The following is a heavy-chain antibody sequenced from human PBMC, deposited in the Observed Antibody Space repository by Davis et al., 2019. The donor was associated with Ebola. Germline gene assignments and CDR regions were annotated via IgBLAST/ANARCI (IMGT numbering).Heavy chain of an antibody. CDR3: ARDGPHYDFWSGYYHYYYGMDV. CDR2: IKQDGSEK. Sequence: PGGSLRLSCAASGFTFSSYSMNWVRQAPGKGLEWVANIKQDGSEKYYVDSVKGRFTISRDNAKNSLYLQMNSLRAEDTAVYYCARDGPHYDFWSGYYHYYYGMDVWGQGTTVTVSS. J-gene: IGHJ6*02. D-gene: IGHD3-3*01. V-gene: IGHV3-7*03. CDR1: GFTFSSYS.